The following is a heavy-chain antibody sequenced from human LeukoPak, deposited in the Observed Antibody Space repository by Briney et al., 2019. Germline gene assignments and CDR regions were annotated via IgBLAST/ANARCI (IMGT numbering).Heavy chain of an antibody. V-gene: IGHV4-4*07. D-gene: IGHD2-15*01. Sequence: KPSETLSLTCTVSGGSISSYYWSWIRQPAGKGLEWIGRINTSGSTNYNPSLKSRVTMSVDTSKNQFSLKLSSVTAADTAVYYCAGAVASYYYYYMDVWGKGTTVTVSS. J-gene: IGHJ6*03. CDR3: AGAVASYYYYYMDV. CDR1: GGSISSYY. CDR2: INTSGST.